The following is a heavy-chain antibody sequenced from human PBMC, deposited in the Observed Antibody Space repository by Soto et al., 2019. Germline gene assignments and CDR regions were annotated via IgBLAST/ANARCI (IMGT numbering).Heavy chain of an antibody. CDR1: GFTFTSSA. Sequence: VASVRVSCKASGFTFTSSAVQWVRQARGQRLEWIGWIVVGSGNTNYAQKFQERVTITRDMSTSTAYMELSSLRSEDTAVYYCASFYYDSSGYYTPIDYWGQGTLVTVSS. J-gene: IGHJ4*02. V-gene: IGHV1-58*01. CDR3: ASFYYDSSGYYTPIDY. D-gene: IGHD3-22*01. CDR2: IVVGSGNT.